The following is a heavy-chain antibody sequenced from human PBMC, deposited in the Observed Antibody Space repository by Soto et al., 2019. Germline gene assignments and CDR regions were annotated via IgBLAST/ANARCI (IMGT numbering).Heavy chain of an antibody. CDR3: ARVCGGDCHYGMDV. D-gene: IGHD2-21*02. Sequence: QVQLQESGPGLVKPSQTLSLTCTVSGGSISSGGYYWSWIRQHPGKGLEWIGYIYYSGSTYYNPSLKSRVTISVDTSKNQFSLKRSSVTAADTAVYDCARVCGGDCHYGMDVWGQGTTVTVSS. CDR1: GGSISSGGYY. V-gene: IGHV4-31*03. J-gene: IGHJ6*02. CDR2: IYYSGST.